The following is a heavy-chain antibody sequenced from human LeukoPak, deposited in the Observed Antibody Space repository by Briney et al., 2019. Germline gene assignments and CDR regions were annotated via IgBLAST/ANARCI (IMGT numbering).Heavy chain of an antibody. V-gene: IGHV4-4*07. CDR2: IYTSGST. D-gene: IGHD1-26*01. J-gene: IGHJ5*02. CDR3: ARDRWELLSPWFDP. CDR1: GGSISSYY. Sequence: SETLSLTCTVSGGSISSYYWSWIRQPAGKGLEWIGRIYTSGSTNYNTSLKSRVTMSVDTSKNQFSLKLSSVTAADTAVYYCARDRWELLSPWFDPWGQGTLVTVSS.